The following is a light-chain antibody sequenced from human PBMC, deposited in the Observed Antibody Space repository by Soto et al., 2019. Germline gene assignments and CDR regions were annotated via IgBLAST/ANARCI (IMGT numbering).Light chain of an antibody. J-gene: IGKJ4*01. CDR3: QQYNSWPSLT. V-gene: IGKV3-15*01. Sequence: EIVMTQSPATLSVSQGDRATLSCRASQSVGSTLAWDQQKPGRAPRLLIFGASTRATGLPARFSGSGSGTEFTLTISSLQSEDFAVYYCQQYNSWPSLTFGGGTKVEIK. CDR1: QSVGST. CDR2: GAS.